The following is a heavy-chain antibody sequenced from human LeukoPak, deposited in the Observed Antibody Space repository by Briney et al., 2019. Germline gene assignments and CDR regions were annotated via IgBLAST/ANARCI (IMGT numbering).Heavy chain of an antibody. CDR3: ASPMVYDTYCYYHGMDV. CDR2: IIPIFGTS. J-gene: IGHJ6*02. CDR1: GYTFTSYD. V-gene: IGHV1-69*13. D-gene: IGHD2-8*01. Sequence: ASVKVSCKASGYTFTSYDINWVRQAPGQGLEWMGGIIPIFGTSNYAQRFQGRVTISADESTSTAYMELSSLRSEDTAVYYCASPMVYDTYCYYHGMDVWGQGTTVTVSS.